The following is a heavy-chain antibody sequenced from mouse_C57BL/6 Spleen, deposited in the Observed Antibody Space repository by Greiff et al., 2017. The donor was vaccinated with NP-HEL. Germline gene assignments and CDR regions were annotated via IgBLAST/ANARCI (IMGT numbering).Heavy chain of an antibody. CDR1: GYTFTSYW. V-gene: IGHV1-50*01. CDR3: ASRGYGGRFDY. D-gene: IGHD1-1*01. CDR2: IDPSDSYT. J-gene: IGHJ2*01. Sequence: QVQLQQPGAELVKPGASVKLSCKASGYTFTSYWMQWVKQRPGQGLEWIGEIDPSDSYTNYNQKFKGKATLTVDKSSSTAYMQLSSLTSEDSAVSYCASRGYGGRFDYWGQGTTLTVSS.